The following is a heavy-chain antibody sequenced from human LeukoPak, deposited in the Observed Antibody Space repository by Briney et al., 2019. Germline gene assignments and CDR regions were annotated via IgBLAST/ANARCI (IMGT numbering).Heavy chain of an antibody. CDR1: GFTFSFYS. V-gene: IGHV3-48*01. D-gene: IGHD3-10*01. J-gene: IGHJ4*02. CDR2: ISSSSSTI. CDR3: ARENYASGSYGDF. Sequence: GGSLRLSCATSGFTFSFYSMNWVRQAPGKGLGWVSYISSSSSTIYYADSVKGRFTISRDNAKNSLYLQMNSLRAEDTAVYYCARENYASGSYGDFWGQGTLVTVSS.